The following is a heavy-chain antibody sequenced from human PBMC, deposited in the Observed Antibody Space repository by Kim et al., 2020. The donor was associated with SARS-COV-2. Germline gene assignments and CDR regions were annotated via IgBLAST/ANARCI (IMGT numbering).Heavy chain of an antibody. V-gene: IGHV3-30*01. J-gene: IGHJ4*02. CDR3: ARETYDYVWPYYFDY. D-gene: IGHD3-16*01. Sequence: DSVKGRFTISRDNSKNTLYLQMNSLRAEDTAVYYCARETYDYVWPYYFDYWGQGTLVTVSS.